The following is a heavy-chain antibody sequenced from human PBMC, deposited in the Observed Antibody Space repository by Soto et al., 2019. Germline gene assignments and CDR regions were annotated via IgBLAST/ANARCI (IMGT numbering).Heavy chain of an antibody. V-gene: IGHV1-18*04. CDR2: ISGHNGKA. J-gene: IGHJ6*02. Sequence: QVQLVQSGAEVKEPGASVTVSCKASGYTFKSYDVMWVRKAPGQGLEWMGWISGHNGKADYAENFQGRVIMTTDTPTAKATMDLRVLRSDDTAVYYCAGKGYIANFAMDVWGQGTTVTVSS. D-gene: IGHD5-12*01. CDR1: GYTFKSYD. CDR3: AGKGYIANFAMDV.